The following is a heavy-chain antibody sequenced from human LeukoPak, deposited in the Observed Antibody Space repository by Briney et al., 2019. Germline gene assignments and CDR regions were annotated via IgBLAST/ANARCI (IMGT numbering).Heavy chain of an antibody. Sequence: SETLSLTCTVSGGSVSSYYWNWLRQPPGKGLEWIGYIHYSGSTNYNPSLKSRVTIPVDTSKNQFSLKLNSVTAADTAVYYCARWDSGSYFLDYWGQGTLVTVSS. J-gene: IGHJ4*02. CDR3: ARWDSGSYFLDY. CDR2: IHYSGST. V-gene: IGHV4-59*02. D-gene: IGHD1-26*01. CDR1: GGSVSSYY.